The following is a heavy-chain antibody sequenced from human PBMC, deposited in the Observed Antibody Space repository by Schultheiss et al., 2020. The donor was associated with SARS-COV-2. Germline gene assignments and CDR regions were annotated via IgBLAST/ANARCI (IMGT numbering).Heavy chain of an antibody. V-gene: IGHV1-69*13. J-gene: IGHJ6*02. CDR1: GGTFSSYA. CDR2: IIPFFGTA. CDR3: ARGLKYYYDSSGQYGMDV. Sequence: SVKVSCKASGGTFSSYAISWVRQAPGQGLEWMGGIIPFFGTANYAQKFQGRVTITADESTSTAYMELSSLRSEDTAVYYCARGLKYYYDSSGQYGMDVWGQGTTVTVSS. D-gene: IGHD3-22*01.